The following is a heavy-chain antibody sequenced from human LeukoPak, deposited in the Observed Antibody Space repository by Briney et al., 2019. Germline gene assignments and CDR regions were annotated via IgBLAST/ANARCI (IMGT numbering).Heavy chain of an antibody. V-gene: IGHV4-59*08. D-gene: IGHD3-22*01. Sequence: SETLSLTCTVSGGSISSYYWSWIRQPPGKGLEWIGYIYYSGSTNYNPSLKSRVTISVDTSKNQFSLKLSSVTAADTAVYYCARQIHYYDSSGYSADDAFDIWGQGTMVTVSS. CDR2: IYYSGST. CDR3: ARQIHYYDSSGYSADDAFDI. CDR1: GGSISSYY. J-gene: IGHJ3*02.